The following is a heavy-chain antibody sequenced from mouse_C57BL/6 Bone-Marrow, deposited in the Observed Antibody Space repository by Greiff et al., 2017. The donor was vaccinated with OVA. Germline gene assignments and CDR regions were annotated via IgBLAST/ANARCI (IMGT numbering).Heavy chain of an antibody. J-gene: IGHJ3*01. Sequence: DVKLVESEGGLVQPGSSMKLSCTASGFTFSDYYMAWVRQVPEKGLEWVANINYDGSSTYYLDSLKSRFIISRDNAKNILYLQMSSLKSEDTATYYCASDRGDYYGSWPFAYWGQGTLVTVSA. CDR3: ASDRGDYYGSWPFAY. CDR2: INYDGSST. CDR1: GFTFSDYY. V-gene: IGHV5-16*01. D-gene: IGHD1-1*01.